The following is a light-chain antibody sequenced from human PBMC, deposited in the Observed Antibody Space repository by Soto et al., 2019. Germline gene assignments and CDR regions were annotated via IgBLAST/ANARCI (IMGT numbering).Light chain of an antibody. CDR3: QQYDNLPLI. J-gene: IGKJ5*01. CDR2: DES. Sequence: IQMTQSPSSLSASVGDRVTITCQATQDIRKYLNWYQQKTGKAPKILIYDESSLETGVPSRFSGSGSGTDFTLTISSLQTEEFATYDCQQYDNLPLIVGQGTRLEIK. CDR1: QDIRKY. V-gene: IGKV1-33*01.